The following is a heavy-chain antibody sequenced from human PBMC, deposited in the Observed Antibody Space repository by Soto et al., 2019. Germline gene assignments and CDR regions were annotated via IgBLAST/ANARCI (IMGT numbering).Heavy chain of an antibody. CDR1: GGSIISYY. J-gene: IGHJ3*02. D-gene: IGHD3-22*01. V-gene: IGHV4-59*01. CDR3: ARGGITMIVPDAFDI. CDR2: IYYSGST. Sequence: SETLSLTCTVSGGSIISYYWSWIRQPPGKGLEWIGYIYYSGSTNYNPSLKSRVTISVDTSKNQFSLKLSSVTAADTAVYYCARGGITMIVPDAFDIWGQGTMVTVS.